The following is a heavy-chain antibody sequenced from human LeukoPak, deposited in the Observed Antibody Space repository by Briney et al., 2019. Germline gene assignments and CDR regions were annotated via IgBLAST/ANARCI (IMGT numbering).Heavy chain of an antibody. CDR3: ARDPLVVPVTEASYYYMDV. J-gene: IGHJ6*03. CDR2: FIPIFCTE. Sequence: SVKVSCKASGGIFSSYAIRWVRQAPGQGLEGGGGFIPIFCTENYAQKFHGRATIPGDEYTNTAYMEVGGLRSEDTAVYYCARDPLVVPVTEASYYYMDVWGKGTTVTVSS. V-gene: IGHV1-69*13. CDR1: GGIFSSYA. D-gene: IGHD2-2*01.